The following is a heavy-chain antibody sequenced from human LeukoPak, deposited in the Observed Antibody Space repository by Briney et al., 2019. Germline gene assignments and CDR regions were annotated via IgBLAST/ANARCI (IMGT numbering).Heavy chain of an antibody. Sequence: GGSLRLSCAASGFTFYNYWMDWVRQAPGKGLEGVANIKQDGTEKHYVDTVKGRFTISRDNAKNSLYLRMNSLRAEDTALYYCSQSLNYWGQGTLVTVSS. CDR3: SQSLNY. V-gene: IGHV3-7*01. CDR2: IKQDGTEK. J-gene: IGHJ4*02. CDR1: GFTFYNYW.